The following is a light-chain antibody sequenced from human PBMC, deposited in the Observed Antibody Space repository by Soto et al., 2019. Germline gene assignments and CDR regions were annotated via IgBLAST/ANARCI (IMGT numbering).Light chain of an antibody. CDR1: HDITSY. CDR3: EKCAYPPI. CDR2: DAS. J-gene: IGKJ3*01. V-gene: IGKV1-33*01. Sequence: DIQMTQSPSYLSESVGDRVTITCQASHDITSYLNWYQHKPGKAPKLLIYDASILDAGVPSRFSGSGSGSGFTFAIISLQAEDVGRSYCEKCAYPPIFAHGNTVD.